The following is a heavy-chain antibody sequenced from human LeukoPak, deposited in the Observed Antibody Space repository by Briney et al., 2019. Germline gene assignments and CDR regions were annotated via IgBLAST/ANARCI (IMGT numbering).Heavy chain of an antibody. CDR2: ISWNSGSI. CDR3: AKGNDYGDYNYFDY. V-gene: IGHV3-9*01. Sequence: PGGSLRLSCAASGCTFDDYAMHWVRQAPGKGLEWVAGISWNSGSIGYADSVKGRFTISRDNAKNSLYLQMNSLRAEDTALYYCAKGNDYGDYNYFDYWGQGTLVTVSS. J-gene: IGHJ4*02. CDR1: GCTFDDYA. D-gene: IGHD4-17*01.